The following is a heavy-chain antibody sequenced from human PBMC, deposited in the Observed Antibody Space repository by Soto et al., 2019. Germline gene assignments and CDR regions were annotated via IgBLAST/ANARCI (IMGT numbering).Heavy chain of an antibody. J-gene: IGHJ5*02. Sequence: GGSLRLSCAASGFTFSSYGMHWVRQTPGKGLEWVSFISNDGSNIFYTNSVKGRFTISRDNSKSMLYLQMNSLRAEDTAVYHCAKDRQRQMFDPWGQGTLVTVSS. CDR3: AKDRQRQMFDP. CDR2: ISNDGSNI. CDR1: GFTFSSYG. V-gene: IGHV3-30*18.